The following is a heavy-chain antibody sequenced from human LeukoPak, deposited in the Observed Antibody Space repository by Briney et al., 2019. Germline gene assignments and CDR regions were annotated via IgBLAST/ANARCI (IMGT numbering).Heavy chain of an antibody. Sequence: GGSLRLSCAASGFTISSNYMSWVRQAPGKGLERVSVIYSGGSTYYADYVKGRFTISRDNSKNTLYLQMNSLRAEDTAVYYCARVQLERRESGYYYYYMDVWGKGTTVTISS. V-gene: IGHV3-66*01. CDR2: IYSGGST. CDR1: GFTISSNY. CDR3: ARVQLERRESGYYYYYMDV. D-gene: IGHD1-1*01. J-gene: IGHJ6*03.